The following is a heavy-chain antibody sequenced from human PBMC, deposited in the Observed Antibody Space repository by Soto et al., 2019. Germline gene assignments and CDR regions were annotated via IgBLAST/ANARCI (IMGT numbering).Heavy chain of an antibody. J-gene: IGHJ6*02. CDR2: IIPLFGTA. D-gene: IGHD6-13*01. Sequence: QVQLVQSGAEVKKPGSSVKVSCKASGGTFSNYVVTWVRQAPGQGLEWMGGIIPLFGTANYAQEFQGRVTITADESTSKAYMELSSLRSEDTAVYYCARSLIAAAGLTYYYYGLDVWGQGTTVTVSS. V-gene: IGHV1-69*01. CDR3: ARSLIAAAGLTYYYYGLDV. CDR1: GGTFSNYV.